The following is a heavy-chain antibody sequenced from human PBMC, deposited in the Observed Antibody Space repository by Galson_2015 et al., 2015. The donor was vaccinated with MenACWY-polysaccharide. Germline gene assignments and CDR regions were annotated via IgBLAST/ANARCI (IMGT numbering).Heavy chain of an antibody. D-gene: IGHD5-24*01. Sequence: SLRLSCAASGFTSSTYWLSWVRQAPGKGLEWLANIKEDGSDKYYADPVKGRFTISRDNAKNSLYLHMNSLRVEDAAVYYCARDKGWLQFDCWGQGTLVTVSS. CDR2: IKEDGSDK. V-gene: IGHV3-7*01. J-gene: IGHJ4*02. CDR1: GFTSSTYW. CDR3: ARDKGWLQFDC.